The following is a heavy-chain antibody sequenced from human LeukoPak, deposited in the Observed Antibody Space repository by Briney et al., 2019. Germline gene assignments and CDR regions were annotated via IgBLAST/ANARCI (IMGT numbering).Heavy chain of an antibody. CDR3: ARDRGSSGYYLTYNWFDP. CDR1: GFTFGSYW. D-gene: IGHD3-22*01. CDR2: IKQDGSEK. J-gene: IGHJ5*02. V-gene: IGHV3-7*01. Sequence: GGSLRLSCAAPGFTFGSYWMSWVRQAPGKGLEWVANIKQDGSEKYYVDSVKGRFTISRDNAKNSLYLQMNSLRAEDTAVYYCARDRGSSGYYLTYNWFDPWGQGTLVTVSS.